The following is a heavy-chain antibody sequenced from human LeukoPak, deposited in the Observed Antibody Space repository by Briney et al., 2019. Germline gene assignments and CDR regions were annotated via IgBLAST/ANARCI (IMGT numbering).Heavy chain of an antibody. CDR1: GYTLTELS. Sequence: ASVKVSCKVSGYTLTELSMHWVRQAPGKGLEWMGGFDPEDGETIYAQKFQGRVTMTEDTSTGTAYMELSSLRSEDTAVYYCATVRYFDWLLSGFDYWGQGTLVTVSS. CDR2: FDPEDGET. V-gene: IGHV1-24*01. J-gene: IGHJ4*02. D-gene: IGHD3-9*01. CDR3: ATVRYFDWLLSGFDY.